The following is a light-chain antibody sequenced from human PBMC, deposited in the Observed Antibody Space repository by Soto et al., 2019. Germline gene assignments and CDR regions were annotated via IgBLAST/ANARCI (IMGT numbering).Light chain of an antibody. CDR3: QVRDVWPS. CDR2: DAS. V-gene: IGKV3-11*01. Sequence: IVLTQSPVTLALSPGERAVLSCRASQSVSTSLAWYQHKPGQAPRLFIYDASKRAPGVSARFSGSGSGTDFTLTISSLEPEDFAVYYCQVRDVWPSFGQGTKVEIK. J-gene: IGKJ1*01. CDR1: QSVSTS.